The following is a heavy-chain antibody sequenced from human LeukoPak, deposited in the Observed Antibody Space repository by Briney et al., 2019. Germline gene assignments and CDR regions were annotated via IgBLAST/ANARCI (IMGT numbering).Heavy chain of an antibody. CDR1: GYTFTSYG. J-gene: IGHJ6*02. CDR2: ISAYNGNT. CDR3: ARDYYYGSGTLSPYYYYGMDV. V-gene: IGHV1-18*01. D-gene: IGHD3-10*01. Sequence: ASVKVSCKASGYTFTSYGISWVRQAPGQGLEWMGWISAYNGNTNYAQKFQGWVTMTRDTSISTAYMELSRLRSDDTAVYYCARDYYYGSGTLSPYYYYGMDVWGQGTTVTVSS.